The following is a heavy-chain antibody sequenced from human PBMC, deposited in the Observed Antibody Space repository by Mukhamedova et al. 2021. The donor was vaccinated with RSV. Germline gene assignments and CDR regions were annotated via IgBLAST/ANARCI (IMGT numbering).Heavy chain of an antibody. J-gene: IGHJ4*02. D-gene: IGHD3-3*01. CDR3: ARVDFWSGTNGCYYFDY. CDR2: MGQDGSEK. Sequence: MGQDGSEKYYVDSVKGRFTISRDNAKNSLYLQMNSLRAEDTAVYYCARVDFWSGTNGCYYFDYWGQGTLVTVSS. V-gene: IGHV3-7*03.